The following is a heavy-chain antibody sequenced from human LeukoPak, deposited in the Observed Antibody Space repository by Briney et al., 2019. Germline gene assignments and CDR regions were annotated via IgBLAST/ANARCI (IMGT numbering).Heavy chain of an antibody. Sequence: VAPVKVSCKASGYTFTGYYMHWVRQAPGQGLEWMGRINPNNGGTNYAQKFQGRVTMTGDTSISTAYMELSSLRSDDTAVYYCTRESGSYHGNDYWGQGTLVTVSS. V-gene: IGHV1-2*06. CDR1: GYTFTGYY. CDR2: INPNNGGT. CDR3: TRESGSYHGNDY. J-gene: IGHJ4*02. D-gene: IGHD1-26*01.